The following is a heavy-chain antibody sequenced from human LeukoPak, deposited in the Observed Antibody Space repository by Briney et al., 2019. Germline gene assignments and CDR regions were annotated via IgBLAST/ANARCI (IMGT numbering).Heavy chain of an antibody. Sequence: PGGSLRLSCAASGFTFSNYWMGWVRQAPGKRLEWVANMNIDGSEKYYADSVKGRFSISRDNARNSVYLQMASLRAEDTAVYYCARELMGYYGMDVWGQGTTVTVSS. CDR2: MNIDGSEK. J-gene: IGHJ6*02. CDR3: ARELMGYYGMDV. CDR1: GFTFSNYW. D-gene: IGHD3-16*01. V-gene: IGHV3-7*01.